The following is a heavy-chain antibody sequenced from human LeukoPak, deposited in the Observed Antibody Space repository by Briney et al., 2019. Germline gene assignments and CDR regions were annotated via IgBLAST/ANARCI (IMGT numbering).Heavy chain of an antibody. CDR1: GFTVSSNY. J-gene: IGHJ4*02. CDR2: IYSGGST. CDR3: ARAAIPYYYGSGSPIDY. Sequence: PGGSLRLSCAASGFTVSSNYMSWVRQAPGKGLEWVSVIYSGGSTYYADSVKGRFTISRDNSKNTLYLQMNSLRAEDTAVYYCARAAIPYYYGSGSPIDYWGQGTLVTVSS. D-gene: IGHD3-10*01. V-gene: IGHV3-53*01.